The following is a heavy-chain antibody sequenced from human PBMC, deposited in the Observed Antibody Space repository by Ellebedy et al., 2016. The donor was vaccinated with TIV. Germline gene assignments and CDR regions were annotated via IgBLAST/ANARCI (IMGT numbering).Heavy chain of an antibody. J-gene: IGHJ6*02. D-gene: IGHD4/OR15-4a*01. CDR2: INPDSGGT. V-gene: IGHV1-2*02. CDR3: ARVLRATSGMDV. CDR1: GYVFTAYY. Sequence: ASVKVSCKTSGYVFTAYYIHWVRQAPGQGLEWMGWINPDSGGTNLPQKFLGRVTMTRDTSVNTAYMELTRLQSDDTAVYYCARVLRATSGMDVWGQGTTVIVS.